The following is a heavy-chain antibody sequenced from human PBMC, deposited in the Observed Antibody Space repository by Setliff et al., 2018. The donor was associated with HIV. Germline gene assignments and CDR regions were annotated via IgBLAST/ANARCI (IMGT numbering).Heavy chain of an antibody. CDR2: IIPIFGTA. V-gene: IGHV1-69*13. CDR3: AIPFMTNGDYIFDY. D-gene: IGHD4-17*01. J-gene: IGHJ4*02. CDR1: GGTFSSYA. Sequence: SVKVSCKASGGTFSSYAISWVRQAPGQGLEWMGGIIPIFGTANYAHKFQGRVTITADESTSTAYMELSSLRSEDTAVYYCAIPFMTNGDYIFDYWGQGTQVTVSS.